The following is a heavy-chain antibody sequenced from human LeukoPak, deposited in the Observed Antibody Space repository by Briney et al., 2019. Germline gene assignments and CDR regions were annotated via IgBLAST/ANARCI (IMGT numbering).Heavy chain of an antibody. Sequence: ASVNVSCQASRYTFTRYGISGVRPAPGQGVEGMGWISAYNGNTKYAQNLQGRITMTTDKSTSTAYMELRSMRSDDTAVYYWARSMYYYYSSGYLYYYYYMDVWGKGNTVTVSS. CDR2: ISAYNGNT. CDR3: ARSMYYYYSSGYLYYYYYMDV. D-gene: IGHD3-22*01. CDR1: RYTFTRYG. V-gene: IGHV1-18*01. J-gene: IGHJ6*03.